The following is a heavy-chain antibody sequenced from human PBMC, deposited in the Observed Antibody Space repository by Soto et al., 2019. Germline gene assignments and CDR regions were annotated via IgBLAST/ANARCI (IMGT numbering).Heavy chain of an antibody. CDR3: ARGSTYYDILTGYPRATPFDY. CDR2: ISYDGSNK. D-gene: IGHD3-9*01. Sequence: QVQLVESGGGVVQPGRSLRLSCAASGFNFSSYAMHWVRQAPGKGLVGVAVISYDGSNKYYADSVKGRFTISRDNSKNTLYLQMNSLRAEDTAVYYCARGSTYYDILTGYPRATPFDYWGQGTLVTVSS. CDR1: GFNFSSYA. V-gene: IGHV3-30-3*01. J-gene: IGHJ4*02.